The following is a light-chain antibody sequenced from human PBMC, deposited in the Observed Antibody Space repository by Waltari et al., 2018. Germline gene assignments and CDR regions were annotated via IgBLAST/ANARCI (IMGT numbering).Light chain of an antibody. CDR2: KAS. V-gene: IGKV1-5*03. J-gene: IGKJ4*01. CDR1: QTVGNW. CDR3: QQYNNYPVT. Sequence: DIHMTQSPSTLSASVGDRVIITCRANQTVGNWLAWYQQKPGRAPYRLMSKASSLQDGVPPRFSGSGSGTEFTLTISSLRPEDFATYYCQQYNNYPVTFGGGTKVEI.